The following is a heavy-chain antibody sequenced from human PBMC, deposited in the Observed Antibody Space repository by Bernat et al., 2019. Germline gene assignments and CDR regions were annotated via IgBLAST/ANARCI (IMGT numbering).Heavy chain of an antibody. CDR1: GFTFSGSA. V-gene: IGHV3-73*02. CDR2: IRSKANSYAT. Sequence: EVQLVESGGGLVQPGGSLKLSCAASGFTFSGSAMHWVRQASGKGLEWVGRIRSKANSYATAYAASVKGRFTISRDDSKNTAYLQMNSLKTEDTAVYYCTRPGSRTLSGVQVGFDLWGRGTLVTVSS. J-gene: IGHJ2*01. D-gene: IGHD1-26*01. CDR3: TRPGSRTLSGVQVGFDL.